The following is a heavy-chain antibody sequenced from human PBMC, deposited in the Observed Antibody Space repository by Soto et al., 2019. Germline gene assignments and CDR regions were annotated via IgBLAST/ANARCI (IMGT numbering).Heavy chain of an antibody. CDR2: MYDSGRS. J-gene: IGHJ5*02. V-gene: IGHV4-59*01. Sequence: PSETLSLTCSVSGGAISNNYCIWSRHSPGKGLEWIGYMYDSGRSNYNPSLQGRVTISGDTSKNQFSLKLTSVTPADTAVYYCARTHGSGSWWFDPWGQGTLVTVSS. D-gene: IGHD3-10*01. CDR3: ARTHGSGSWWFDP. CDR1: GGAISNNY.